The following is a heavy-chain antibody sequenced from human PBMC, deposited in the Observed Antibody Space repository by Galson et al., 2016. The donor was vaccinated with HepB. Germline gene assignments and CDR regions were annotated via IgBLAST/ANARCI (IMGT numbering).Heavy chain of an antibody. CDR2: IFPRDSDI. Sequence: QSGAEVKKPGESLTISCKGSGYSFSSYWIGWVRQMPGKGLEWMGIIFPRDSDIRYSPSFEGQVSISADKSINTAYLHWSSLKASDTAMYLCARHRSGIAADWGQGTLVTVSS. V-gene: IGHV5-51*01. CDR1: GYSFSSYW. D-gene: IGHD6-13*01. CDR3: ARHRSGIAAD. J-gene: IGHJ4*02.